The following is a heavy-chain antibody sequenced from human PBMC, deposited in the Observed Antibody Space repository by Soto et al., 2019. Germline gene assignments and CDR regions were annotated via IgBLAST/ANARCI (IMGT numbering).Heavy chain of an antibody. CDR3: ARGLSWGRGWAYFDY. J-gene: IGHJ4*02. CDR1: GGTFGSHA. Sequence: QVLLVQSGAEVKKPGSSVKVSCKASGGTFGSHAITWVRQAPGQGLEWMGGIIPIFGTSNYAQSFQGRLTIAADEVTRTAYIELRSLRSEDTAVYYCARGLSWGRGWAYFDYWGQGTLVTVS. D-gene: IGHD6-19*01. V-gene: IGHV1-69*01. CDR2: IIPIFGTS.